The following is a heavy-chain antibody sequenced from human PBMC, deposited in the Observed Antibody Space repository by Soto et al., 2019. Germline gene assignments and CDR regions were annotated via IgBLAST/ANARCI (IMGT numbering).Heavy chain of an antibody. Sequence: EVQLVESGGGLVQPGGSLRLSCVASGFTFSSHWMHWVRQAPGKGLVWVSRVDTDGSPTHYADSVKGRFTITRDNAKNTLYLQMTSLRAEDSAVYYCVRALFSSTGIDYWGQGTLVTVSS. CDR2: VDTDGSPT. D-gene: IGHD2-2*01. J-gene: IGHJ4*02. CDR1: GFTFSSHW. V-gene: IGHV3-74*01. CDR3: VRALFSSTGIDY.